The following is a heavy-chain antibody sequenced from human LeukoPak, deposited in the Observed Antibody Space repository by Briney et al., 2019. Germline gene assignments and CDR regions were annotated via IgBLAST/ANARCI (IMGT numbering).Heavy chain of an antibody. CDR1: GFTFSSYA. CDR2: ISGSGGST. V-gene: IGHV3-23*01. Sequence: PGGSLRLSCAASGFTFSSYAMSWVRQAPGKGLEWVSAISGSGGSTYYADSVKGRFTISRDNSKNTLYLQMNSLRAEDTAVYYCAKPMVRGVIITNFDYWGQGTLVTYSS. CDR3: AKPMVRGVIITNFDY. D-gene: IGHD3-10*01. J-gene: IGHJ4*02.